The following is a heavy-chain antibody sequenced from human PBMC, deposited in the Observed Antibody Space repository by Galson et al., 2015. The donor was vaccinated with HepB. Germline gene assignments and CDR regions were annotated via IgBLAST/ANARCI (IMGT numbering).Heavy chain of an antibody. CDR2: ISYGGSNK. D-gene: IGHD2-15*01. Sequence: SLRLSCAASRFTFSSHGMHWVRQAPGKGLEWVEVISYGGSNKYYADSVKGRFTISRDNSKNTLYLQMNSLRAEDTAVYYCAKEGYCSGGRCDGFDYWGQGTLVTVSS. CDR1: RFTFSSHG. CDR3: AKEGYCSGGRCDGFDY. V-gene: IGHV3-30*18. J-gene: IGHJ4*02.